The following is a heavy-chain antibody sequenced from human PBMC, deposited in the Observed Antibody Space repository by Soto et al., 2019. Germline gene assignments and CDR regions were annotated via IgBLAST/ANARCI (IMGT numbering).Heavy chain of an antibody. D-gene: IGHD2-15*01. J-gene: IGHJ4*02. CDR3: ARRHSGGFFRFFDS. CDR1: GGSLSTNP. CDR2: TGSGTGPG. V-gene: IGHV1-69*06. Sequence: ASVKVSGKASGGSLSTNPISWVRQAPGQGLEWMGGTGSGTGPGNHAQKFQGRLTVTADKSTSTVYMELTNLSSEDTAVYYCARRHSGGFFRFFDSWGQGTLVTVSS.